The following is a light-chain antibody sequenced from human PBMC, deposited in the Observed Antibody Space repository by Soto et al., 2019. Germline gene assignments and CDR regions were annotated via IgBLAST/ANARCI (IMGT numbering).Light chain of an antibody. V-gene: IGLV2-14*01. CDR3: SSYTSSRTRV. Sequence: QSVLTQPASVSGSPGQSITISCTGTSSDVGGYNYVSWYQQHPGKAPKLMIYEVSHRPSGVSNRFSGSKSGNTASLTISGLQAQDEADYYCSSYTSSRTRVFGGGTKLTVL. J-gene: IGLJ3*02. CDR2: EVS. CDR1: SSDVGGYNY.